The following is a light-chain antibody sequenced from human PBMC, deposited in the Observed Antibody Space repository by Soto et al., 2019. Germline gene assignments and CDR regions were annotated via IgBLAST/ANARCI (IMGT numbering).Light chain of an antibody. CDR1: QILLHSNGYNY. V-gene: IGKV2-28*01. Sequence: DIVMTQSPLSLPVTPGEPASISCRSSQILLHSNGYNYLDWYLQKPGQSPQLLIYLGSNRASGVPDRFSGSGSGTDFTLKISRVEAEDVGVYYCMQALQTPITFGQGTRLAVK. CDR3: MQALQTPIT. J-gene: IGKJ5*01. CDR2: LGS.